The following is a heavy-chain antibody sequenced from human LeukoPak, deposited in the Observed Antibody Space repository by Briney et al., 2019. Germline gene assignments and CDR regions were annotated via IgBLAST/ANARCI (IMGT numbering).Heavy chain of an antibody. V-gene: IGHV3-7*03. CDR2: IKEDGSEK. D-gene: IGHD3-16*01. J-gene: IGHJ4*02. CDR1: GFTFSSSW. CDR3: AKDRLRFSY. Sequence: GGSLRLSCAASGFTFSSSWMSWVRQDPGKGLEWVANIKEDGSEKYYVDSVKGRFTISRDNAKNSLSLQMSSLRAEDTAVYYCAKDRLRFSYWGQGTLVTVSS.